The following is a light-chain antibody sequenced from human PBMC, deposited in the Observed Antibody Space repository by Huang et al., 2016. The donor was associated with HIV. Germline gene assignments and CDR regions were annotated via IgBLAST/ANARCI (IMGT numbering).Light chain of an antibody. CDR1: QSVSGNY. Sequence: EIVLTQSPGTLSLSPGERATLSCRASQSVSGNYFAWYQQRPGQAPRLLIYHSSTRAPGIPGRFSGSGSGTDFTLTISRLEPEDFAVFYCQQYGNSPFTFGPGTKVDI. V-gene: IGKV3-20*01. J-gene: IGKJ3*01. CDR2: HSS. CDR3: QQYGNSPFT.